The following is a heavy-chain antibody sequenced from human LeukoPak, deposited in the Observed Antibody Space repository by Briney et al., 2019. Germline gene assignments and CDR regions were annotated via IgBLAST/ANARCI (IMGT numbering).Heavy chain of an antibody. J-gene: IGHJ4*02. V-gene: IGHV3-21*01. D-gene: IGHD1-26*01. CDR1: GFTFSSYI. Sequence: GGSLRLSCAACGFTFSSYIMIWDRQAPGKGLEWVSSISRTSSYIYYADSLKGRFTISRDNARNSLYLQMNSLRAEDTAVYYCARDLGGGSYYIDYWGQGTLVTVSS. CDR2: ISRTSSYI. CDR3: ARDLGGGSYYIDY.